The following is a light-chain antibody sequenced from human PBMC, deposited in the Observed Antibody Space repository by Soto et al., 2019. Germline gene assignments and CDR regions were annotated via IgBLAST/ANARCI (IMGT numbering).Light chain of an antibody. J-gene: IGKJ1*01. CDR1: QSISNY. CDR3: QQSDSTPQT. CDR2: AAS. Sequence: DIQMTQSPSSLSASVGDRVTISCRASQSISNYLNWYQQKPGTAPKLLIYAASSLQSGVPSRFSGSVSETDVTLTISSLQIEDFATYFCQQSDSTPQTFGQGTKVEIK. V-gene: IGKV1-39*01.